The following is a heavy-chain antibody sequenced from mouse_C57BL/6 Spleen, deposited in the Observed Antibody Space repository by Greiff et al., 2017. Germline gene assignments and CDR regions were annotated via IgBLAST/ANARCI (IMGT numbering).Heavy chain of an antibody. CDR2: IWSGGST. CDR3: ANQLAYAMDY. CDR1: GFSLTSYG. V-gene: IGHV2-4*01. D-gene: IGHD4-1*02. Sequence: VKLMESGPGLVQPSQSLSITCTVSGFSLTSYGVHWVRQPPGKGLEWLGVIWSGGSTDYNAAFISRLSISKDNSKSQVFFKMNSLQADDTAIYYCANQLAYAMDYWGQGTSVTVSS. J-gene: IGHJ4*01.